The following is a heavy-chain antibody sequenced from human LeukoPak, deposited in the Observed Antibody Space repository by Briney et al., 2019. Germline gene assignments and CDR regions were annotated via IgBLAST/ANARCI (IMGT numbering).Heavy chain of an antibody. CDR1: GFTFDDYA. J-gene: IGHJ4*02. CDR3: AKGYPMVRGVVDY. V-gene: IGHV3-9*01. D-gene: IGHD3-10*01. CDR2: ISWNSGSI. Sequence: GRSLRLSCAASGFTFDDYAMHWVRQAPGKGLEWVSGISWNSGSIGYADSVKGRFTISRDNAKNSLYLQMNSLRAEDTALYYCAKGYPMVRGVVDYWGQGTLVTVSS.